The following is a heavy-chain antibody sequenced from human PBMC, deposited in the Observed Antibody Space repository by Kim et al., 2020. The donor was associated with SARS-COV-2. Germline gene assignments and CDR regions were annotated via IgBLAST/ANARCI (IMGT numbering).Heavy chain of an antibody. CDR3: ASQLDYHFDY. CDR1: GGSISSYY. V-gene: IGHV4-59*01. Sequence: SETLSLTCTVSGGSISSYYWSWIRQPPGKGLEWIGYIYYSGSTNYNPSLKSRVTISVDTSKNQFSLKLSSVTAADTAVYYCASQLDYHFDYWGQGTLVTVSS. J-gene: IGHJ4*02. D-gene: IGHD1-1*01. CDR2: IYYSGST.